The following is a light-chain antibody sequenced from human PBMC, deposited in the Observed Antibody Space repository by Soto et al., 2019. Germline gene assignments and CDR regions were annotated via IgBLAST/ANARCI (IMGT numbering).Light chain of an antibody. CDR3: SSYTTSSTYV. Sequence: QSALTQPASVSGSPGQSIAISCTGTSSDVGSFNYVSWYQQHPGKVPKLMIYDVSNRPSGVSDRCSGSKSGNTASLTISGLQAEDEADYYCSSYTTSSTYVFGTGTKLTVL. J-gene: IGLJ1*01. V-gene: IGLV2-14*01. CDR2: DVS. CDR1: SSDVGSFNY.